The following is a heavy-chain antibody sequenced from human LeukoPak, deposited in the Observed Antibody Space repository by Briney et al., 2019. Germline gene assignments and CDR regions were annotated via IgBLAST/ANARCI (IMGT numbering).Heavy chain of an antibody. Sequence: GGSLRLSCAASGFTFSSYGMHWVRQAPGRGLEWVAVIWYDGSNKYYADSVEGRFTISRDNSKNTLYLQMNSLRAEDTAVYYCAKLVRQSGYSSGWGPLRYFDLWGRGTLVTVSS. CDR3: AKLVRQSGYSSGWGPLRYFDL. D-gene: IGHD6-19*01. J-gene: IGHJ2*01. V-gene: IGHV3-33*06. CDR2: IWYDGSNK. CDR1: GFTFSSYG.